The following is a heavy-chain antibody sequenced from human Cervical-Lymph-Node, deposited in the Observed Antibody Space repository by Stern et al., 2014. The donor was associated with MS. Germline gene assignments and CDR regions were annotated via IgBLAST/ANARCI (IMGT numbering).Heavy chain of an antibody. CDR1: GGTLSRYA. D-gene: IGHD3-10*01. Sequence: QVQLVQSGAEVKKPGSSVKVSCKTSGGTLSRYAISWVRQAPGQGLEWMGTGNAIFGTTDSGQRFQGRVTFTADQSTDTAYMELSNLKSDDTAVFYCATDAGGQGRTFDYWGQGTLVTVSS. CDR2: GNAIFGTT. CDR3: ATDAGGQGRTFDY. V-gene: IGHV1-69*18. J-gene: IGHJ4*02.